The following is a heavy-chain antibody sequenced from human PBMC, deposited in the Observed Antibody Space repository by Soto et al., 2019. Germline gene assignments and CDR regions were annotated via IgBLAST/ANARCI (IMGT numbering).Heavy chain of an antibody. D-gene: IGHD2-15*01. CDR2: IIPIFGTA. V-gene: IGHV1-69*13. CDR3: AREENCSGGTCYSEYFHR. CDR1: GGTFSSYA. J-gene: IGHJ1*01. Sequence: GASVKVSCKVSGGTFSSYAISWVRQAPGQGLEWMGGIIPIFGTANYAQKFQGRVTITADESTSTAYMELSSLRSDDTAIYYCAREENCSGGTCYSEYFHRWGQGTLVTVSS.